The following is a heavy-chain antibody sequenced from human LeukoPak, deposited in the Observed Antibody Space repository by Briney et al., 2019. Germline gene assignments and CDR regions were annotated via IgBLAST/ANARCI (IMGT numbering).Heavy chain of an antibody. J-gene: IGHJ4*02. V-gene: IGHV3-9*01. Sequence: GRSLRLSCAASGFTFDDYAMHWVRQAPGKGLEWVSGISCGRGSIGYADSVKGRFTISRDNAKNSLYLQMNSLRAEDTALYYCAKDIATGNRLYYFDYWGQGTLVTVSS. CDR1: GFTFDDYA. CDR2: ISCGRGSI. D-gene: IGHD1-14*01. CDR3: AKDIATGNRLYYFDY.